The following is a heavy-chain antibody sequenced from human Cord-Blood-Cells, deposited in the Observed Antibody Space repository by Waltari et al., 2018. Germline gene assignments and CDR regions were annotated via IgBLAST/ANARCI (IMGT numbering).Heavy chain of an antibody. V-gene: IGHV4-34*01. CDR3: AREHVGLFDY. D-gene: IGHD1-26*01. J-gene: IGHJ4*02. Sequence: QVQLQQWGAGLLKPSETLSLTCAVYGGSFSGYYWSWIRQPPGKGLEWIGEINHSGSTNYNPSLKSRVTISVDTSKNQFSLKLSSVTAADTAVYYCAREHVGLFDYWGQGTLVTVSS. CDR2: INHSGST. CDR1: GGSFSGYY.